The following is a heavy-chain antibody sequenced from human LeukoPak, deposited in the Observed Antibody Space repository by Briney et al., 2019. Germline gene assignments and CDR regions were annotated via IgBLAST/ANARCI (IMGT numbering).Heavy chain of an antibody. CDR2: FYYSGST. J-gene: IGHJ4*02. Sequence: PSETLSLTCTVSGGSISSYSWSWIRQPPGKGLEWIGYFYYSGSTNYNPSLKSRVTISVDTSKSQFSLKLTSVTAADTAVYYCARTRSQGIAAQYFDYWGQGTLVTVSS. D-gene: IGHD6-13*01. CDR1: GGSISSYS. CDR3: ARTRSQGIAAQYFDY. V-gene: IGHV4-59*08.